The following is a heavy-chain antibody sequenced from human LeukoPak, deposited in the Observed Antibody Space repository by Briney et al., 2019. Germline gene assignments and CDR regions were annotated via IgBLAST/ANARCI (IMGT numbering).Heavy chain of an antibody. D-gene: IGHD6-13*01. CDR1: GGSISSSSYY. J-gene: IGHJ6*02. Sequence: PSETLSLTCTVSGGSISSSSYYWGWIRQPPGKGLEWIGSIYYSGSTYYNPSLKSRVTISVDTSKNQFSLKLSSVTAADTAVYYCASPTCSSSCYYYYGMDVWGQGTTVTVSS. CDR3: ASPTCSSSCYYYYGMDV. CDR2: IYYSGST. V-gene: IGHV4-39*01.